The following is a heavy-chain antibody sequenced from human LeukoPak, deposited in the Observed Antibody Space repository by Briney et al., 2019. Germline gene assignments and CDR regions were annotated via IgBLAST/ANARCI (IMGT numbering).Heavy chain of an antibody. CDR1: GHSLTEMA. CDR2: FDPEDGEA. CDR3: ARALDTAMVYYFDY. Sequence: ASVKVSCEVSGHSLTEMAMHWVRQAPGKGLEWMGGFDPEDGEATYAQKFQGRVTLTEDTSTDTGYMELSSLRSEDTAVYYCARALDTAMVYYFDYWGQGTLVTVSS. V-gene: IGHV1-24*01. J-gene: IGHJ4*02. D-gene: IGHD5-18*01.